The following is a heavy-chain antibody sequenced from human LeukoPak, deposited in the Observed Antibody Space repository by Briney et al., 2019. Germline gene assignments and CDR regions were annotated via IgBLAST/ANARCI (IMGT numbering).Heavy chain of an antibody. CDR1: VGSISSYY. Sequence: SETLSLTCTVSVGSISSYYWSWIRQPPGKGLEWIGYIYYSGSTNYNPSLKSRVTISVDTSKNQFSLKLSSVTAADTAVYYCARAREVVPAAVCFDYWGQGTLVTVSS. J-gene: IGHJ4*02. CDR3: ARAREVVPAAVCFDY. D-gene: IGHD2-2*01. V-gene: IGHV4-59*01. CDR2: IYYSGST.